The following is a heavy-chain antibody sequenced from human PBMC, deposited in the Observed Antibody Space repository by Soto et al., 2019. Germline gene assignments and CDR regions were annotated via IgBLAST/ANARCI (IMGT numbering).Heavy chain of an antibody. CDR2: IYYSGST. J-gene: IGHJ4*02. CDR3: ARGRLGNSIALDY. Sequence: SETLSLTCTVSGGSISSGDYYWSWIRQPPGKGLEWIGYIYYSGSTYYNPSLKSRVTISVDTSKNQFSLKLSSVTAADTAVYYCARGRLGNSIALDYWGQGNLVTVSS. CDR1: GGSISSGDYY. D-gene: IGHD1-7*01. V-gene: IGHV4-30-4*01.